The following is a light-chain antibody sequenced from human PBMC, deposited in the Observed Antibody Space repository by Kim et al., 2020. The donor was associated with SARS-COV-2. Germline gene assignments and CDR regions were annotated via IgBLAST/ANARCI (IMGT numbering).Light chain of an antibody. CDR2: DKN. J-gene: IGLJ2*01. CDR3: NSRDSNDNVV. CDR1: SLRTYY. V-gene: IGLV3-19*01. Sequence: SSELTQDPAVSVALGQTVRITCQGDSLRTYYASWYQQKPGQVPLLLIYDKNIRTSGIPDRFSGSSSGNTASLTISAAQAEDEADYYCNSRDSNDNVVFGG.